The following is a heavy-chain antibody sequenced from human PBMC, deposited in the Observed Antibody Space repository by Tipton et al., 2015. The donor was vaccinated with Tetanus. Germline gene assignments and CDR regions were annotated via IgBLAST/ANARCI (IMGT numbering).Heavy chain of an antibody. D-gene: IGHD2-21*01. Sequence: GLVKPSQTLSLTCTVSGGSISSGGFFWNWLRQSPGKGLEWIGYVYYSGDTYYNPSLKSRVTISVDTSKNQFSLDLYSVTAADTAFYFCARVLRYSAAGGWDDAFDIWGQGTLVTVSS. J-gene: IGHJ3*02. CDR1: GGSISSGGFF. V-gene: IGHV4-31*03. CDR3: ARVLRYSAAGGWDDAFDI. CDR2: VYYSGDT.